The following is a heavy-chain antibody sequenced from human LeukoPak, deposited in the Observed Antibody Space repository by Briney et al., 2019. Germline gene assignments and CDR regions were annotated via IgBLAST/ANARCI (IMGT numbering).Heavy chain of an antibody. CDR1: GFTFSSYS. V-gene: IGHV3-21*01. J-gene: IGHJ3*02. Sequence: SGGSLRLSCAASGFTFSSYSMNWVRQAPGKGLEWVSSISSSSSYIYYADSVKGRFTISRDNAKNSLYLQMNSLRAEDTAVYYCAKESKQWLMNAFDIWGQGTMVTVSS. D-gene: IGHD6-19*01. CDR3: AKESKQWLMNAFDI. CDR2: ISSSSSYI.